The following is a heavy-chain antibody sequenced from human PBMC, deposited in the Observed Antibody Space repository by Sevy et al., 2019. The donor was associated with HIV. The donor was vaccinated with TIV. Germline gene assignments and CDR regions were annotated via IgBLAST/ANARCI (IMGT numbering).Heavy chain of an antibody. V-gene: IGHV5-51*01. CDR1: EYSFRTYW. CDR2: IYPDDTDT. D-gene: IGHD2-21*02. J-gene: IGHJ6*02. Sequence: GESLKISCKGSEYSFRTYWIGWVRQMPGKGLEWMGIIYPDDTDTRYSPSFQGQVTISADKSINTAYLQWNGLMASDSAMDYCAGHHASDGVTGSYCDSGLDVWGQGTTVTVSS. CDR3: AGHHASDGVTGSYCDSGLDV.